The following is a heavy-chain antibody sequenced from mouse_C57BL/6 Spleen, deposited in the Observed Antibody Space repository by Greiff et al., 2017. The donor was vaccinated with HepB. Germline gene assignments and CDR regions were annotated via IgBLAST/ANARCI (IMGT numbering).Heavy chain of an antibody. CDR1: GFTFSSYA. CDR2: ISDGGSYT. J-gene: IGHJ4*01. V-gene: IGHV5-4*01. Sequence: EVQRVESGGGLVKPGGSLKLSCAASGFTFSSYAMSWVRQTPEKRLEWVATISDGGSYTYYPDNVKGRFTISRDNAKNNLYLQMSHLKSEDTAMYYCARDYLPEAKDDWGQGTSVTVST. CDR3: ARDYLPEAKDD. D-gene: IGHD5-1*01.